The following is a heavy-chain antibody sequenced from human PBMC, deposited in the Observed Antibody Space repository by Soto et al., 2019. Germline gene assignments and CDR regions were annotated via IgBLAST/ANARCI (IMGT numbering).Heavy chain of an antibody. J-gene: IGHJ6*02. D-gene: IGHD2-15*01. Sequence: SETLSLTCTVSGGSISSGDYYWSWIRQPPGEGLEWIGYIYYSGSTYYNPSLKSRVTISVDTSKNQFSLKLSSVTAADTAVYYCARDSGYHYYGMDVWGQGTTVTVS. V-gene: IGHV4-30-4*01. CDR2: IYYSGST. CDR1: GGSISSGDYY. CDR3: ARDSGYHYYGMDV.